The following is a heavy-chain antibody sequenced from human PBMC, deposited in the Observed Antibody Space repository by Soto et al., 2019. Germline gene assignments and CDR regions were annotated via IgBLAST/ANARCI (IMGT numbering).Heavy chain of an antibody. Sequence: GGSLRLSCAASGFTFSSYAMSWVRQAPGKGLEWVSAISGSGGSTYYADSVKGRFTISRDNSKKTLYLQMNSLRAEDTAVYYCAKVPFDWFSAYYYYMDVWGKGTTVTVSS. V-gene: IGHV3-23*01. J-gene: IGHJ6*03. D-gene: IGHD3-9*01. CDR1: GFTFSSYA. CDR3: AKVPFDWFSAYYYYMDV. CDR2: ISGSGGST.